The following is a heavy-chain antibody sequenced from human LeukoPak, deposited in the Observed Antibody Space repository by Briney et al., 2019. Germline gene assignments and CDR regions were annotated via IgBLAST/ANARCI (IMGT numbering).Heavy chain of an antibody. J-gene: IGHJ4*02. CDR1: GFTFDDYA. CDR2: ISWNSGSI. CDR3: ARKFGYSSSAYNPHYYDY. V-gene: IGHV3-9*01. D-gene: IGHD6-19*01. Sequence: GGSLRLSCAASGFTFDDYAMHWVRQAPGKGLEWVSGISWNSGSIGYADSVKGRFTISRDNAKNSLYLQMNSLRAEDTALYFCARKFGYSSSAYNPHYYDYWGQGTLVTVSS.